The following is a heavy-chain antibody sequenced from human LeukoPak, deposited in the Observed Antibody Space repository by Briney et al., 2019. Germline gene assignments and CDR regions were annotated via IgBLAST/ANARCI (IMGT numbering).Heavy chain of an antibody. CDR2: IHSRGSS. V-gene: IGHV4-4*09. J-gene: IGHJ6*03. CDR3: ARLKGTDYYYYYYMDV. CDR1: GASISSYY. Sequence: SETLSLTCTVSGASISSYYWSWIRQPPGKGLEWIGYIHSRGSSSYNPSLKSRVTISVDTSKNQFSLKLSSVTAADTAVYYCARLKGTDYYYYYYMDVWGKGTTVTVSS.